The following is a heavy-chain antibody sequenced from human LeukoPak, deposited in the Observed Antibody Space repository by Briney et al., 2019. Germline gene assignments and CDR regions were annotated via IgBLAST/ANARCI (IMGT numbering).Heavy chain of an antibody. D-gene: IGHD2-15*01. J-gene: IGHJ6*03. CDR1: GGSISSGSYY. V-gene: IGHV4-61*01. CDR2: IYYSGST. CDR3: ARVRVNCSGGSCYYYMDV. Sequence: PSQTLSLTCTVSGGSISSGSYYWSWIRQPPGKGLEWIGYIYYSGSTNYNPSLKSRVTISVDTSKNQFSLKLSSVTAADTAVYYCARVRVNCSGGSCYYYMDVWGKGTTVTVSS.